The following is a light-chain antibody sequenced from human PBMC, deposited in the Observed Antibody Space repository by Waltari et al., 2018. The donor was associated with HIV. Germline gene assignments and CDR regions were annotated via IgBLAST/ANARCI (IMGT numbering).Light chain of an antibody. CDR2: GIT. Sequence: QSALTQPRPVSGSPGASPTIPCTGTRADGGGYDYVSFYQQHPGKAPKLMISGITKRPSGVPDRFSGSKSGNTATLTISGLQAEDEADYYCCSYTGTYTSVVFGGGTKLTVL. CDR3: CSYTGTYTSVV. V-gene: IGLV2-11*01. CDR1: RADGGGYDY. J-gene: IGLJ2*01.